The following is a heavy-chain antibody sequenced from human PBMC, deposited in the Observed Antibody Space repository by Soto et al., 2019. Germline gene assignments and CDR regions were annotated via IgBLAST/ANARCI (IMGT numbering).Heavy chain of an antibody. J-gene: IGHJ6*02. Sequence: QVQLVQSGAEVKKPGASVKVSCKASGFTFSAYYIYWVRQAPGQGLEWIGWINPNSGGTNNAQKFQGRVTMTSDTSTSTVYMELGALISDDTAVYYCARSLLDEYSSSWRSAYYGMDVWGQGTTVIVSS. CDR2: INPNSGGT. D-gene: IGHD6-13*01. CDR3: ARSLLDEYSSSWRSAYYGMDV. V-gene: IGHV1-2*02. CDR1: GFTFSAYY.